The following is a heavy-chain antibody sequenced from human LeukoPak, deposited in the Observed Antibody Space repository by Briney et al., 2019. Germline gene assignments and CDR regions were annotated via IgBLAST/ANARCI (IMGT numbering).Heavy chain of an antibody. CDR3: ARVAERITMIVVVYFDY. CDR2: ISAYNGNT. D-gene: IGHD3-22*01. Sequence: ASVEVSFKASGYTFTSYGISWVRQAPGQGLEWMGWISAYNGNTNYAQKLQGRVTMTTDTSTSTAYMELRSLRSDDTAVYYCARVAERITMIVVVYFDYWGQGTLVTVSS. V-gene: IGHV1-18*01. CDR1: GYTFTSYG. J-gene: IGHJ4*02.